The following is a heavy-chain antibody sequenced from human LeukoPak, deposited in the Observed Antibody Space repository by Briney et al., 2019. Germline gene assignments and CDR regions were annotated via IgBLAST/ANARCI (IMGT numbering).Heavy chain of an antibody. J-gene: IGHJ1*01. CDR2: IRYDGSNK. V-gene: IGHV3-30*02. CDR1: GFTFSSYG. CDR3: AKDGSLWYSRGWFQH. Sequence: GGSLRLSCAASGFTFSSYGMHWVRQAPGKGLEWVAFIRYDGSNKYYADSVKGRFTISRDNSKNTLYLQMNSLRAEDTAVYYCAKDGSLWYSRGWFQHWGQGTLVTVSS. D-gene: IGHD6-19*01.